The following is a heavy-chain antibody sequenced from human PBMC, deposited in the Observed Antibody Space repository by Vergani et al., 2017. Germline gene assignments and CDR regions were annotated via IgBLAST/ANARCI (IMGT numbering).Heavy chain of an antibody. CDR2: ISSSSSTI. V-gene: IGHV3-48*02. D-gene: IGHD2-21*02. CDR1: GFTFSSYS. CDR3: ARGGGTVVVTAVTNAFDI. J-gene: IGHJ3*02. Sequence: EVQLVESGGGLVQPGGSLRLSCAASGFTFSSYSMNWVRQAPGKGLEWVSYISSSSSTIYYADSVKGRFTISRDNAKNSLYLQMNSLRDEDTAVYYCARGGGTVVVTAVTNAFDIWGQGTMVTVSS.